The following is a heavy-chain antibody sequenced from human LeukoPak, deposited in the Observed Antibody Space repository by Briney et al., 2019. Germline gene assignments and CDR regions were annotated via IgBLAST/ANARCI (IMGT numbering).Heavy chain of an antibody. CDR1: GGSISSYY. Sequence: PSETLSLTCTVAGGSISSYYWSWIRQPPGKGLEWIGDIYYSGSTNYNPSLTSRVIISVDTSKNQFSLKLSSVTAADTAVYYCARAKYGSGSYYNDYWGQGTLVTVSS. CDR2: IYYSGST. D-gene: IGHD3-10*01. V-gene: IGHV4-59*01. J-gene: IGHJ4*02. CDR3: ARAKYGSGSYYNDY.